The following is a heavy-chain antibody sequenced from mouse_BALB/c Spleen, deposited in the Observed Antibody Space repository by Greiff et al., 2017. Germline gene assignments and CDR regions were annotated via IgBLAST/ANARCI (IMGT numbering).Heavy chain of an antibody. CDR1: GFTFSSFG. CDR3: KNMDD. CDR2: ISSGSSTI. V-gene: IGHV5-17*02. J-gene: IGHJ4*01. Sequence: VMLVESGGGLVQPGGSRKLSCAASGFTFSSFGMHWVRQAPEKGLAWVAYISSGSSTIYYADTVKGRFTISRDNPKNTLFLQMTSLRSEDTAMYDCKNMDDWGQGTSVTVST.